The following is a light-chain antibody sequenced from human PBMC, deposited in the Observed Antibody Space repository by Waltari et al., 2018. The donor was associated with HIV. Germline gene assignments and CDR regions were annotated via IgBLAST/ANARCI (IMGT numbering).Light chain of an antibody. CDR2: EVT. V-gene: IGLV2-8*01. Sequence: QSALTQPPSASGSPGHSVTISCAGTSSDVGAYNYVSWYQQHPGKAPKLIIYEVTKRPSGVPDRFSGSKSGNAASLTVSGLQTEDEAVYCCSSYAGSNTLIIGGGT. CDR3: SSYAGSNTLI. J-gene: IGLJ2*01. CDR1: SSDVGAYNY.